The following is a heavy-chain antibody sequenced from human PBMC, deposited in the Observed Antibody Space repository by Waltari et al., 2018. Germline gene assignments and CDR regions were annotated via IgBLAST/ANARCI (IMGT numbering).Heavy chain of an antibody. J-gene: IGHJ6*02. CDR3: AKDRSYYYYGMDV. CDR1: GFTFSTYG. V-gene: IGHV3-33*06. CDR2: IWYDGSDK. D-gene: IGHD3-16*02. Sequence: QVHLVESGGGVVQPGRSLRLSCAASGFTFSTYGMHWVRQAPGKGLEWVAVIWYDGSDKYYADSVKGRFTISRDNSKNTLFLQINSLRAEDTALYYCAKDRSYYYYGMDVWGQGTTVTVSS.